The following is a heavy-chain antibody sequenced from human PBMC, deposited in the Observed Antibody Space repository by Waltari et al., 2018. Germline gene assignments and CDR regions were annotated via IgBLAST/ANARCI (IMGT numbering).Heavy chain of an antibody. Sequence: QVQLVQSGAEVKKPGSSVKVSCKASGGTFSSYAISWVRQAPGQGLEWLGGIIPIFGTANYAQKFQGRVTITADESTSTAYMELSSLRSEDTAVYYCARVSRVGYYDSSGHLDYWGQGTLVTVSS. J-gene: IGHJ4*02. D-gene: IGHD3-22*01. CDR1: GGTFSSYA. CDR3: ARVSRVGYYDSSGHLDY. CDR2: IIPIFGTA. V-gene: IGHV1-69*01.